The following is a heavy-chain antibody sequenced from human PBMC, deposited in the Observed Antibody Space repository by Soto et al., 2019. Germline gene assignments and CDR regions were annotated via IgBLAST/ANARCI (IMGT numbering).Heavy chain of an antibody. CDR1: GASISSDAYY. CDR2: ISYSGST. V-gene: IGHV4-31*11. D-gene: IGHD3-16*02. J-gene: IGHJ4*02. Sequence: NPSETLSLTCAVSGASISSDAYYWSWIRQHPGKGLEWIGYISYSGSTYYNPSLKSRVTISVDTSKNQFSLKLTSVTAADTAVYYCARYRFSDTWSKFDYWGQGTPVTVSS. CDR3: ARYRFSDTWSKFDY.